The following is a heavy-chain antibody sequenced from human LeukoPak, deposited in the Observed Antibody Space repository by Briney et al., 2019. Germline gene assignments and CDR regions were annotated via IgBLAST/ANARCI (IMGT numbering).Heavy chain of an antibody. D-gene: IGHD3-22*01. CDR1: GGSLSSSSSSY. J-gene: IGHJ6*03. CDR2: MNYGGSP. V-gene: IGHV4-39*07. CDR3: TRGSIAYYYMDV. Sequence: PSGTLSLTCAVSGGSLSSSSSSYWGWIRQPPGKGLEWIGSMNYGGSPHYNPSLKSRVTISVDTSKNQFSLKLSSVTAADTAVYYCTRGSIAYYYMDVWGKGTTVTISS.